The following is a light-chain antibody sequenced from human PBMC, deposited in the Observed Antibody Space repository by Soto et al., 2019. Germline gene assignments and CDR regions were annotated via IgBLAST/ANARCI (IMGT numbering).Light chain of an antibody. J-gene: IGLJ1*01. CDR2: EAS. CDR1: SSDVGGYNY. CDR3: SLYTSENTYV. Sequence: QSALTQPPSASGSPGQSVTISCTGTSSDVGGYNYVSWYQQHPGKAPKLMIYEASNRPSGVPDRFSGSKSGNTASLTISGLQAADEADYYCSLYTSENTYVFGTGTKVTVL. V-gene: IGLV2-18*01.